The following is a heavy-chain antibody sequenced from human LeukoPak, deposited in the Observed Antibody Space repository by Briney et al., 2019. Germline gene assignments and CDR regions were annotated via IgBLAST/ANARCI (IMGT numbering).Heavy chain of an antibody. J-gene: IGHJ3*02. CDR1: GGTFSSHA. CDR3: ARDRGDGYNRYAFDI. Sequence: ASVKVSCKASGGTFSSHAISWVRQAPGQGLEWMGGIIPIFGTANYAQKFQGRVTITADESTSTAYMELSSLRSEDTAVYYCARDRGDGYNRYAFDIWGQGTMVTVSS. V-gene: IGHV1-69*13. D-gene: IGHD5-24*01. CDR2: IIPIFGTA.